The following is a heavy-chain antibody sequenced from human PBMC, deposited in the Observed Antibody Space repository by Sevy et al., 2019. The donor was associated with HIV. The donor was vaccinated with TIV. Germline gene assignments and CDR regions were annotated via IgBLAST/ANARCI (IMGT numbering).Heavy chain of an antibody. Sequence: ATVKVSCKVSGYTLTELSMHWVRQAPGKGLEWMGSFDPEDGETIYEQKFQGRVTLTEDTSTDTAYMELSSLRSEDTAVYYCATTKDYHDRSGYPFDYWGQGTLVTVSS. CDR1: GYTLTELS. CDR2: FDPEDGET. D-gene: IGHD3-22*01. V-gene: IGHV1-24*01. J-gene: IGHJ4*02. CDR3: ATTKDYHDRSGYPFDY.